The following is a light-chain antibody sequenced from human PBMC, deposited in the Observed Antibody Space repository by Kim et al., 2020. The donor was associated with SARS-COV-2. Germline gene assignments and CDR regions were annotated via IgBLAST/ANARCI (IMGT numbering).Light chain of an antibody. CDR2: GAF. J-gene: IGKJ4*01. V-gene: IGKV3-11*01. Sequence: EIVLTQSPATLSLSPGERATLSCRASQSVSGSLGWYQQKPGQAPRLLIYGAFNRASGIPSRFSGSGSGTDFTLTISNLEPEDFAVYYCQQRSDWPTFGGGTKVDIK. CDR1: QSVSGS. CDR3: QQRSDWPT.